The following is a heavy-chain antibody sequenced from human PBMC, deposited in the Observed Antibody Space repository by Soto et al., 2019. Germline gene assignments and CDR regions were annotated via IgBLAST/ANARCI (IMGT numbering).Heavy chain of an antibody. D-gene: IGHD1-1*01. V-gene: IGHV1-18*01. CDR3: VRGGILEANRPYYYYGLDV. Sequence: GSSVKVSCKVFGYTFITYGLSWVRQAPGQGLEWMGWVSPYNGNTYYAPGLQGRVTMTTDTSTNTAYMSLRSLRSDDTAIYYCVRGGILEANRPYYYYGLDVWGQGTPVTVSS. J-gene: IGHJ6*02. CDR1: GYTFITYG. CDR2: VSPYNGNT.